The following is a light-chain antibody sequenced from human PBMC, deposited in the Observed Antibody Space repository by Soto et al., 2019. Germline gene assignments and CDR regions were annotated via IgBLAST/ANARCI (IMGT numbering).Light chain of an antibody. Sequence: EIVMTQSPATLSVSPGERATLSCRASESVNNKLAWYQQKPGQAPRLLIYGASTRATGIPARFSGSGSGTEFTLTISSLQSDDFSVYSCHQYSDWYTFEQGTKLEIK. V-gene: IGKV3-15*01. J-gene: IGKJ2*01. CDR1: ESVNNK. CDR3: HQYSDWYT. CDR2: GAS.